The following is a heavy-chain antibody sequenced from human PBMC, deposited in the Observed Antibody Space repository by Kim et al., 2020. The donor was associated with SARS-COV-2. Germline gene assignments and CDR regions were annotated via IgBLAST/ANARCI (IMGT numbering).Heavy chain of an antibody. V-gene: IGHV4-59*01. J-gene: IGHJ4*02. CDR3: ARERSSGSFNY. CDR2: T. Sequence: TNHNPALKSRVTILVDTSKNQFSLKLNSVTAADTAIYYCARERSSGSFNYWGQGTLVTVSS. D-gene: IGHD1-26*01.